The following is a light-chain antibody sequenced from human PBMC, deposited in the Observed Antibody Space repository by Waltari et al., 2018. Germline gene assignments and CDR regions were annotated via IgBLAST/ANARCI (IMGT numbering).Light chain of an antibody. CDR2: AAT. J-gene: IGKJ4*01. CDR3: QQYNDWPLT. CDR1: QTLTTN. Sequence: EIVLSQSPATLSVSPGERATLSCRASQTLTTNLAWYRPKPGQAPRLLIYAATARATGIPTRVSGSGSGTDVTLTISSLQSEDFAIYYCQQYNDWPLTFGGGTKVEIK. V-gene: IGKV3-15*01.